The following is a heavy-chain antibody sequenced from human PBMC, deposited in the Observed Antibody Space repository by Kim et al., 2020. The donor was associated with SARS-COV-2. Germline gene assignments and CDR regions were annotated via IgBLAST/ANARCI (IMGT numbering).Heavy chain of an antibody. CDR2: ISAYNGNT. Sequence: ASVKVSCKASGYTFTSYGISWVRQAPGQGLEWMGWISAYNGNTNYAQKLQGRVTMTTDTSTSTAYMELRSLRSDDTAVYYCARDQRSIVVVPAAILFDPWGQGTLVTVSS. D-gene: IGHD2-2*01. J-gene: IGHJ5*02. V-gene: IGHV1-18*04. CDR1: GYTFTSYG. CDR3: ARDQRSIVVVPAAILFDP.